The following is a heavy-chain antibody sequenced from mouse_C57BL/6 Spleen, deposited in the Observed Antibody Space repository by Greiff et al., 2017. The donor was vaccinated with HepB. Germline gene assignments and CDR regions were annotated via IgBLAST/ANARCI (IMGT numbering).Heavy chain of an antibody. Sequence: VQLQQSGPELVKPGASVKIPCKASGYTFTDYNMDWVKQSHGKSLEWIGDINPNNGGTIYNQKFKGKATLTVDKSSSTAYMELRSLTSEDTAVYYCARRGYGYPFAYWGQGTLVTVSA. V-gene: IGHV1-18*01. J-gene: IGHJ3*01. D-gene: IGHD2-14*01. CDR1: GYTFTDYN. CDR2: INPNNGGT. CDR3: ARRGYGYPFAY.